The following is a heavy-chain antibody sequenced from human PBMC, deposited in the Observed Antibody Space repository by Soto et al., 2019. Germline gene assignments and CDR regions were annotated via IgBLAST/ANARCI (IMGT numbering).Heavy chain of an antibody. CDR2: INTDNGNT. CDR3: ARAQGITTFGVYSMYYYGMDV. Sequence: EASVKVSCKASGYTFTNARISWVRHAPGQGLEWLGWINTDNGNTNYAQHLQGRVTLTTDKSTSTAYLDLRSLRSDDTAVYYCARAQGITTFGVYSMYYYGMDVWGPGTTVTVSS. CDR1: GYTFTNAR. J-gene: IGHJ6*02. D-gene: IGHD3-3*01. V-gene: IGHV1-18*01.